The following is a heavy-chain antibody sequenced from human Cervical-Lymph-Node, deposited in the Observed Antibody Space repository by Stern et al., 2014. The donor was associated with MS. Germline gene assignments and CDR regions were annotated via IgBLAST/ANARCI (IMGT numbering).Heavy chain of an antibody. Sequence: QVTLRESGPALVKPTQTLTLTCTFSGFSLSTSGMCVSWIRQPPGKALEWLALTDWDDDKYYSTSLNTTLPISKGTSKNSVGPTMTNMDPVDTATYYCARKYDFWSGEEDSGMDVWGQGTPVTVSS. CDR2: TDWDDDK. J-gene: IGHJ6*02. CDR3: ARKYDFWSGEEDSGMDV. V-gene: IGHV2-70*01. CDR1: GFSLSTSGMC. D-gene: IGHD3-3*01.